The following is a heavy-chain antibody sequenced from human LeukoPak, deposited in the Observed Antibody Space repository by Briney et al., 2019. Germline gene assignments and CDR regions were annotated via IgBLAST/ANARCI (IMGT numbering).Heavy chain of an antibody. CDR1: GYTFTSYY. D-gene: IGHD5-18*01. CDR3: AREGGGYSYGPNFDY. V-gene: IGHV1-46*01. Sequence: ASVKVSCKASGYTFTSYYMHWVRQAPGQGLEWMGIINPSCGSTSYAQKFQGRVTMTRDTSTSTVYMELSSLRSEDTAVYYCAREGGGYSYGPNFDYWGQGTLVTVSS. J-gene: IGHJ4*02. CDR2: INPSCGST.